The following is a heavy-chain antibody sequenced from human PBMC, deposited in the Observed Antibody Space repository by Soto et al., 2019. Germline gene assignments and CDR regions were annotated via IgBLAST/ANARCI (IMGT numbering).Heavy chain of an antibody. CDR2: IIPIFGTA. J-gene: IGHJ4*02. Sequence: SVKVSCKASGGTFSSYAISWVRQAPGQGLEWMGGIIPIFGTANYAQKFQGRVTITADKSTSTAYMELSSLRSEDTAVYYCASTRANGIVVVTNFDYWGQGTLVTVSS. D-gene: IGHD3-22*01. V-gene: IGHV1-69*06. CDR1: GGTFSSYA. CDR3: ASTRANGIVVVTNFDY.